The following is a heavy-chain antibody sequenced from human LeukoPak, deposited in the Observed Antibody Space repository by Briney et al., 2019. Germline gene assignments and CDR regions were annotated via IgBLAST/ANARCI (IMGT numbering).Heavy chain of an antibody. V-gene: IGHV3-23*01. D-gene: IGHD3-9*01. J-gene: IGHJ4*02. Sequence: GGSLRLSCAASGFTFSSYAMSWVRQAPGKGLEWVSAISGSGGSTYYADSVKGRFTISRDNSKNTLYLQMNSLRAEDTAVYYCAKDQSESCDILTGRIPYFDYWGQGTLVTVSS. CDR3: AKDQSESCDILTGRIPYFDY. CDR1: GFTFSSYA. CDR2: ISGSGGST.